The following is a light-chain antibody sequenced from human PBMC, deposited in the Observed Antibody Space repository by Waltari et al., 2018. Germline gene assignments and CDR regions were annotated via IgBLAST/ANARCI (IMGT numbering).Light chain of an antibody. CDR2: AAS. Sequence: DIQMTQSPSSLSASVGDRVTITCRASQRISSYLNWYQQKPGKAPKLLIYAASSLQSGVPSRFSGSGSGTDFTLTISSLQPEDFATYYCQQSYSTLGTFGQGTKLEIK. CDR3: QQSYSTLGT. V-gene: IGKV1-39*01. CDR1: QRISSY. J-gene: IGKJ2*01.